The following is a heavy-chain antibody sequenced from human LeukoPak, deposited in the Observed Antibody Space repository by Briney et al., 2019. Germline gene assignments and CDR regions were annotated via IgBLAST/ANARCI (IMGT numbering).Heavy chain of an antibody. CDR2: ISYDGSNK. D-gene: IGHD6-13*01. J-gene: IGHJ4*02. V-gene: IGHV3-30*09. Sequence: PGGSLRLSCAASGFTFSSYAMHWVRQAPGKGLEWVAVISYDGSNKYYADSVKGRFAISRDNSKNTLYLQMNSLRAEDTAVYYCARGGQGSSWSLANYWGQGTLVTVSS. CDR1: GFTFSSYA. CDR3: ARGGQGSSWSLANY.